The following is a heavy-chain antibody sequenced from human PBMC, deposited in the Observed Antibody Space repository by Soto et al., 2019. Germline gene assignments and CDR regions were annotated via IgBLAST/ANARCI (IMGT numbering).Heavy chain of an antibody. CDR3: TRLISAAQDY. J-gene: IGHJ4*02. D-gene: IGHD3-10*01. Sequence: VLLVESGGGLVQPGGSLKPSFAASGFVFKDSSIHWVRQPSGKGLEWVGRIRDRAYSYATAYAASVKGRFTISRDDSSNTAYLQMNSLKTEDTAIYYCTRLISAAQDYWGQGTLVTVSS. CDR1: GFVFKDSS. V-gene: IGHV3-73*01. CDR2: IRDRAYSYAT.